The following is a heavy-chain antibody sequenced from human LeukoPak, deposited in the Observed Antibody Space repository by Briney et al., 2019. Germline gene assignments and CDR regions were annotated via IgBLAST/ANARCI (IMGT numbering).Heavy chain of an antibody. CDR3: ARSDYHNSGSHTVFDAFDI. Sequence: SETPSLTCTVSGGSISRYYWSWIRRPPGKGLEWIGYIDDSGNTNYNPSLKSQVTISVDKSKNQFSLKLSFVTAADTAMYYCARSDYHNSGSHTVFDAFDIWGQGTRVTVSS. V-gene: IGHV4-59*01. D-gene: IGHD3-10*01. CDR2: IDDSGNT. J-gene: IGHJ3*02. CDR1: GGSISRYY.